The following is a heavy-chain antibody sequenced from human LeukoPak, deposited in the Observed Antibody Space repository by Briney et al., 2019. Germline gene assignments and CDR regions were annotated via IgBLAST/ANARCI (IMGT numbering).Heavy chain of an antibody. CDR3: ASGRGYDYSSGWLYYFDY. Sequence: SETLSLTCTVSGASIRSNYWSWIRQPPGKGLEWIGYIYYSGSTNYNPSLKSRVTISVDTSKNQFSLKLSSVTAADTAVYYCASGRGYDYSSGWLYYFDYWGQGTLVTVSS. CDR1: GASIRSNY. D-gene: IGHD6-19*01. V-gene: IGHV4-59*08. CDR2: IYYSGST. J-gene: IGHJ4*02.